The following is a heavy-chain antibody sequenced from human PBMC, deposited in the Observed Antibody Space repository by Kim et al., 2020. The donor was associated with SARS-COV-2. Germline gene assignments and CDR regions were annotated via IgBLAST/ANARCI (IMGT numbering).Heavy chain of an antibody. D-gene: IGHD6-19*01. Sequence: SETLSLTCTVSGGSISSYYWSWIRQPPGKGLEWIGYIYYSGSTNYNPSLKSRVTISVDTSKNQFSLKLSSVTAADTAVYYCARYSGWRSGFDYLGQGTLVTVSS. CDR2: IYYSGST. V-gene: IGHV4-59*08. CDR3: ARYSGWRSGFDY. CDR1: GGSISSYY. J-gene: IGHJ4*02.